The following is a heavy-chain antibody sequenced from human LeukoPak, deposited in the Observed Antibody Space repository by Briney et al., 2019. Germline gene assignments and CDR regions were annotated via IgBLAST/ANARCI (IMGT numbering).Heavy chain of an antibody. Sequence: GGSLRLSCAASGLTFSSYAMSWVRQAPGEGLEWVSGISGGGETTYYADSVKGRFTISRDNSKNTLYLQMNSLRAEDTAVYYCAKQLTAGGYYFDYWGQGTLVTASS. CDR1: GLTFSSYA. CDR2: ISGGGETT. CDR3: AKQLTAGGYYFDY. D-gene: IGHD6-13*01. J-gene: IGHJ4*02. V-gene: IGHV3-23*01.